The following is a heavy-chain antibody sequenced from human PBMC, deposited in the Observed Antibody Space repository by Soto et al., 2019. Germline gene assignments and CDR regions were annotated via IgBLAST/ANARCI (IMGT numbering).Heavy chain of an antibody. CDR3: ARKWGTYSSASLDY. Sequence: QLVESGGGVVQPGGSLRLSCAASGFSFTHYTINWVRQAPGKGLEWVAVMSYDGTNEYYADYVKGRFTISRDNSKSTVYLQMNSLTPEDTALYYCARKWGTYSSASLDYWGLGTLVTVSS. CDR1: GFSFTHYT. CDR2: MSYDGTNE. V-gene: IGHV3-30*04. J-gene: IGHJ4*02. D-gene: IGHD6-19*01.